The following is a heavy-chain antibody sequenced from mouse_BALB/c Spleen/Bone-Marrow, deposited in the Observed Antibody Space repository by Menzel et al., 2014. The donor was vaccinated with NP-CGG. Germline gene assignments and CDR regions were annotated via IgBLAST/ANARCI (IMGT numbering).Heavy chain of an antibody. Sequence: EVKLMESGGGLVQPGGSLKLSCAASGFTFSSYIMSWVRPTPEKRLDWVAYISNGGGSTYYPDTVKGRFTISRDNAKNTLYLQMSSLKSEDTAMYYCARGNGFAYWGQGTLVTVSA. V-gene: IGHV5-12-2*01. J-gene: IGHJ3*01. CDR2: ISNGGGST. CDR1: GFTFSSYI. CDR3: ARGNGFAY.